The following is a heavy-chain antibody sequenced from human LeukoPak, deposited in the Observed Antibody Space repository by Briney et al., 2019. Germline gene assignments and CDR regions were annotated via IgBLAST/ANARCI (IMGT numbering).Heavy chain of an antibody. Sequence: PSETLSLTCTVSGGSISSYYWSWIRQPAGKGLEWIGRIYTSGSTNYNPSLKSRVTMSVDTSKNQFSLKLSSVTATDTAVYYCARDPPWGHYYYYGMDVWGQGTTVTVSS. CDR2: IYTSGST. CDR1: GGSISSYY. D-gene: IGHD3-16*01. CDR3: ARDPPWGHYYYYGMDV. J-gene: IGHJ6*02. V-gene: IGHV4-4*07.